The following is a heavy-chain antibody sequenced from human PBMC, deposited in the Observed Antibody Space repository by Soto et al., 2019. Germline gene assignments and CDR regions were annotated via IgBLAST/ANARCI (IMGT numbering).Heavy chain of an antibody. J-gene: IGHJ4*02. CDR2: ISYSGST. CDR1: GDSLSSGGYY. D-gene: IGHD3-3*01. Sequence: PSETLSLTCTVSGDSLSSGGYYWSWIRQHPGKGLEWIGYISYSGSTYYNPSLKSRVTISEDMSKNQFSLKLSSVTAADTAVYFCARAIFGVVSVDYWGQGXLVTVYS. V-gene: IGHV4-31*03. CDR3: ARAIFGVVSVDY.